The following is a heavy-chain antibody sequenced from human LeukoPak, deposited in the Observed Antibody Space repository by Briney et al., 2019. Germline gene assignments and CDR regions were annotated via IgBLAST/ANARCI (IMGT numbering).Heavy chain of an antibody. Sequence: SETLSLTCTVSGGSISSYYWSWIRQPPGKGLELVGHIYYTGPTFYNPSLNSRVTITLDTSRNQFSLRLTSVIAADTAVYYCARFSWGCSTASCYLTNWGQGALVTVSS. CDR2: IYYTGPT. J-gene: IGHJ4*02. D-gene: IGHD2-2*01. V-gene: IGHV4-59*01. CDR3: ARFSWGCSTASCYLTN. CDR1: GGSISSYY.